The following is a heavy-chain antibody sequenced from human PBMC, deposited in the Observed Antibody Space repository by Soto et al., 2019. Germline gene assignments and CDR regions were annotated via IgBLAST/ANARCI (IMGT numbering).Heavy chain of an antibody. J-gene: IGHJ4*02. D-gene: IGHD6-13*01. Sequence: EVQLLESGGGLVQPGGSLRLSCAASGFTFSSYTMARVRQAPGKGLDWVSSISDTGGNTYYADSVKGRFTISRDNSKNTLYLQMNSLRADDTALYYCARGGNSWYNYWGQGALVTVSS. CDR2: ISDTGGNT. CDR3: ARGGNSWYNY. V-gene: IGHV3-23*01. CDR1: GFTFSSYT.